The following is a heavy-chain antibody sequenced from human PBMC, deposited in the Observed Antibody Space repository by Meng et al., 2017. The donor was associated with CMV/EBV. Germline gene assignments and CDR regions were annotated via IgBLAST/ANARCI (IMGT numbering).Heavy chain of an antibody. Sequence: QVQRQASGPVLVKPSETLSLTCTVSGGSISSYYWSWIRQPPGKGLEWIGDIYYSGSTNYNPSLNSRVTISVDTSKNQFSLKLSSVTAADTAVYYCVTWLWFGELSGYYFDYWGQGTLVTVSS. V-gene: IGHV4-59*12. D-gene: IGHD3-10*01. J-gene: IGHJ4*02. CDR1: GGSISSYY. CDR3: VTWLWFGELSGYYFDY. CDR2: IYYSGST.